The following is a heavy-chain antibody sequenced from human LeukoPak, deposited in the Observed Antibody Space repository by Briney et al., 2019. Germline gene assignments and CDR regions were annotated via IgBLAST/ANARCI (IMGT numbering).Heavy chain of an antibody. V-gene: IGHV3-74*01. CDR2: INSDGSST. J-gene: IGHJ6*02. CDR1: GFTFSSYW. CDR3: ARGQWLADYYYYGMDV. Sequence: GGSLRLSCAASGFTFSSYWMHWVRQAPGKGLVWDSRINSDGSSTSYADSVRGRFTISRDNAKNTLYLQMNSLRAEDTAVYYCARGQWLADYYYYGMDVWGQGTTVTVSS. D-gene: IGHD6-19*01.